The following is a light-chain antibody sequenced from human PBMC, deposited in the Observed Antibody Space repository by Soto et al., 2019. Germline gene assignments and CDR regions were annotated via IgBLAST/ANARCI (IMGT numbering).Light chain of an antibody. CDR3: LQQNSYTPT. CDR1: QGIRND. CDR2: AAS. V-gene: IGKV1-17*01. J-gene: IGKJ1*01. Sequence: IQMTQSPSTLCASVGDSVTIACGASQGIRNDLGWYQQKPGKAPKGLIYAASSLQSGVPSRFSVSGSGTEFTLTLSRLQNEDFATYYCLQQNSYTPTFGQGTKVDIK.